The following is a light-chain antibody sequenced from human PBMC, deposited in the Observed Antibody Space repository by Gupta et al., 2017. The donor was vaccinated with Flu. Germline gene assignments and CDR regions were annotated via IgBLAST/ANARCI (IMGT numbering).Light chain of an antibody. V-gene: IGLV2-11*01. J-gene: IGLJ1*01. CDR3: SSDAASTSYV. CDR2: DVS. Sequence: QSALTQPRSVSGSPGPSVTISCTGTRSDVGGYNYVSWYQQHHANAPKLMIYDVSKRPSGVPVRFSASESGNTTSLTISALQAEEEADYYCSSDAASTSYVFGTGTKFTVL. CDR1: RSDVGGYNY.